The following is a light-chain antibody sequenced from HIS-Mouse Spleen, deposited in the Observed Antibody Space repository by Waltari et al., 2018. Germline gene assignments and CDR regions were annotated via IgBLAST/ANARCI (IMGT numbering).Light chain of an antibody. CDR2: EGS. J-gene: IGLJ2*01. CDR3: CSYAGSSTFVV. Sequence: QSALTQPASVSGSPGQSITIPCPGTRRDVGSYHLVSWYQQQPGKAPKLLIYEGSKRPSGVSNRFSGSKSGNTASLTISGLQAEDEADYYCCSYAGSSTFVVFGGGTKLTVL. V-gene: IGLV2-23*01. CDR1: RRDVGSYHL.